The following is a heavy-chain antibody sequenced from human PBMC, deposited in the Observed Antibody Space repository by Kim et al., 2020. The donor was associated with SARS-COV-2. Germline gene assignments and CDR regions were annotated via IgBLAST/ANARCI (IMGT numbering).Heavy chain of an antibody. CDR1: GYTFTSYD. V-gene: IGHV1-8*01. D-gene: IGHD6-19*01. Sequence: ASVKVSCKASGYTFTSYDINWVRQATGQGLEWMGWMNPNSGNTGYAQKFQGRVTMTRNTSISTAYMELSSLRSEDTAVYYCARAGYSSGWYADPSYYGMDVWGQGTTVTVSS. CDR2: MNPNSGNT. CDR3: ARAGYSSGWYADPSYYGMDV. J-gene: IGHJ6*02.